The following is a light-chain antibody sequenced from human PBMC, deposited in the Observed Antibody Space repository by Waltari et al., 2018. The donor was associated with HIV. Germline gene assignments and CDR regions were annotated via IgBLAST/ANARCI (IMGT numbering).Light chain of an antibody. J-gene: IGLJ2*01. CDR2: DVS. Sequence: QSPLPQPPSVSGSPGLSITISCTGTSSAVGGYNYVPWYQQPPGKAPKLKRYDVSKRPAGVSNRYSGSKSGNTASLTISGLQAEDEADYYCCSYAGSSTLVFGGGTKLTVL. V-gene: IGLV2-23*02. CDR1: SSAVGGYNY. CDR3: CSYAGSSTLV.